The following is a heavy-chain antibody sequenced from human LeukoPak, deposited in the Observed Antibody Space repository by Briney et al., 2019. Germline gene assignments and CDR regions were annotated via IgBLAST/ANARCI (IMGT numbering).Heavy chain of an antibody. Sequence: GGSLRLSCEASGFTFEDYTMNWVRQAPGKSLEWVSLITWDGGGTYYADSVKGRFTISRDNAKNSLYLQMNSLRAEDTAVYYCARDLSRRPVRGTFDPWGQGTLVTVSS. D-gene: IGHD3-10*01. CDR2: ITWDGGGT. J-gene: IGHJ5*02. CDR1: GFTFEDYT. V-gene: IGHV3-43*01. CDR3: ARDLSRRPVRGTFDP.